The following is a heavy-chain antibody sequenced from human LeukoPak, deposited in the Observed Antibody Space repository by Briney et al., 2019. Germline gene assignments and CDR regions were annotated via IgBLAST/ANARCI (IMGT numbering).Heavy chain of an antibody. Sequence: ASVKVSCKASGYTFTSYGISWVRQAPGQGLEWMGWISAYNGNTNYAQRLQGRVTMTTDTSTSTAYMELRSLRSDDTAVYYCARDGYNQGENYFDYWGQGTLVTVSS. CDR2: ISAYNGNT. V-gene: IGHV1-18*01. D-gene: IGHD5-24*01. CDR1: GYTFTSYG. CDR3: ARDGYNQGENYFDY. J-gene: IGHJ4*02.